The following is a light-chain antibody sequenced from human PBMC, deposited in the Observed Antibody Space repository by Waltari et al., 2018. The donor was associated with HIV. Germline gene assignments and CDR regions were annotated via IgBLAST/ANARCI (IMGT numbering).Light chain of an antibody. Sequence: QAVLTQPSSLSASPGASASLTCTLRSGINVGTYRIYWYQQQPGSPPQYLLRYKSDSDKQQGSGVLSRFSGSKDASANAGILLISGFQSEDEADYYCRIWHSSVGVFGGGTKLTVL. CDR1: SGINVGTYR. CDR2: YKSDSDK. J-gene: IGLJ2*01. V-gene: IGLV5-45*03. CDR3: RIWHSSVGV.